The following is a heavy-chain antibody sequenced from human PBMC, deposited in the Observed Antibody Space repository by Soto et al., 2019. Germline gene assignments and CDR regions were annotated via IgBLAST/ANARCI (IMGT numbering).Heavy chain of an antibody. J-gene: IGHJ4*02. V-gene: IGHV4-39*07. D-gene: IGHD3-9*01. Sequence: PSETLFLTCTVSGCSLSRSSYFWGWIRQPPGKGLEWIGSICYSGSTYYHPSLKSRVTISVDPSNNQFSLKRSSVTAADPAVYYCARVNFDWLLYDGWNTSYFDYWGQGTLVTVSS. CDR3: ARVNFDWLLYDGWNTSYFDY. CDR1: GCSLSRSSYF. CDR2: ICYSGST.